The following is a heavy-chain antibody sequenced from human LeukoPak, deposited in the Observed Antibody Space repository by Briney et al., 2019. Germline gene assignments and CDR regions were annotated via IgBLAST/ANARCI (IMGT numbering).Heavy chain of an antibody. CDR3: ATATPKNIAAAGVFDY. J-gene: IGHJ4*02. CDR1: GYTLTELS. Sequence: ASVKVSCKVSGYTLTELSMHWVRQAPGKGLEWMGGFDPEDGETIYAQKFQGRVTMTEDTSTDTAYMELSSLRSEDTAVYYCATATPKNIAAAGVFDYWGQGTLVTVSS. D-gene: IGHD6-13*01. CDR2: FDPEDGET. V-gene: IGHV1-24*01.